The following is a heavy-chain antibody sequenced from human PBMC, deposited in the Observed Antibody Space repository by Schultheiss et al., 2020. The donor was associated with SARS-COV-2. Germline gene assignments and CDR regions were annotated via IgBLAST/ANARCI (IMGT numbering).Heavy chain of an antibody. CDR3: ARAWSYYDSSGYGGYYYYYGMDV. CDR1: GDSIRNYY. V-gene: IGHV4-4*08. J-gene: IGHJ6*02. CDR2: TGHT. D-gene: IGHD3-22*01. Sequence: SQTLSLTCSVSGDSIRNYYWNWIRQSPEKGLEWIASTGHTNYNPSLKSRVTVSVDVSRNQFSLTLRSVTAADTAVYYCARAWSYYDSSGYGGYYYYYGMDVWGQGTTVTVSS.